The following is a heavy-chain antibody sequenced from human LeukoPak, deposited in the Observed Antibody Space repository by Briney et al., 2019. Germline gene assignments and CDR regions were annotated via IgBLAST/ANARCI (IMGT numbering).Heavy chain of an antibody. CDR2: INAGNGNT. D-gene: IGHD2-2*01. V-gene: IGHV1-3*01. Sequence: ASVKVSCKASGYTFTSYAMHWVRQAPGQRLEWMGWINAGNGNTKYSQKFQGRVTITRDTSASTAYMELSSLRSEDTAVYYCARGSTSDWPLDHWGQETLVTISS. CDR3: ARGSTSDWPLDH. J-gene: IGHJ4*02. CDR1: GYTFTSYA.